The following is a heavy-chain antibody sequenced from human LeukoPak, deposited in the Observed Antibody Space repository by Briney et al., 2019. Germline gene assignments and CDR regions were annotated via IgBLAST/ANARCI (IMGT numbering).Heavy chain of an antibody. CDR2: IRSDGGVA. CDR3: ARETQQHYSVGGMDV. V-gene: IGHV3-74*01. CDR1: GFTFSSYS. J-gene: IGHJ6*02. Sequence: QPGGSLRLSCAASGFTFSSYSMNWVRQAPGRGLEWVSRIRSDGGVATYADSVEGRFTISRDNAKNTLFLQMNSLRAEDTAVYYCARETQQHYSVGGMDVWGQGTTVTVSS. D-gene: IGHD3-10*01.